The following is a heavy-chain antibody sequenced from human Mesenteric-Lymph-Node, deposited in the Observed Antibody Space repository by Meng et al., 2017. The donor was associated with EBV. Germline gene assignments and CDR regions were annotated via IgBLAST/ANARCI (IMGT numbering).Heavy chain of an antibody. Sequence: QVQLLQWGAGLLKPSETLSLTCAVYGGSFSDYYWTWIRQPPGKGLEWIGEINHGGGAIYNPSLKSRVTISVDTSKNQFSLKLSSVTAADTAVYYCARLGGYASGTYYPIDTWGQGTLVTVAS. CDR3: ARLGGYASGTYYPIDT. CDR1: GGSFSDYY. J-gene: IGHJ5*02. V-gene: IGHV4-34*01. CDR2: INHGGGA. D-gene: IGHD3-10*01.